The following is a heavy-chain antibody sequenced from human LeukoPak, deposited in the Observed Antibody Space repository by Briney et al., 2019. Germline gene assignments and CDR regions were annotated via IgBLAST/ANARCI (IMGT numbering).Heavy chain of an antibody. V-gene: IGHV3-21*01. J-gene: IGHJ5*02. CDR2: IGATQTYI. CDR1: GFTFATYT. Sequence: PGGSLRLACTGAGFTFATYTFNWVRQAPGKGLEWVASIGATQTYIYYADSVKGRFTVSRDNSKNTLYLQMNSLRAEDTAVYYCARGSYSSSWSRPYNWFDPWGQGTLVTVSS. CDR3: ARGSYSSSWSRPYNWFDP. D-gene: IGHD6-13*01.